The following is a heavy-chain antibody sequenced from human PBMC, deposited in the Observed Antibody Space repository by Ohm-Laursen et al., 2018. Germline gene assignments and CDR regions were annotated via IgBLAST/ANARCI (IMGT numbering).Heavy chain of an antibody. D-gene: IGHD3-22*01. CDR2: IYYSGIA. V-gene: IGHV4-59*01. CDR3: ARGYYYDRSGYPDAFDI. Sequence: SETLSLTCPVSGGSISTYYWSWIRQPPGKGLEWIGYIYYSGIANYNPSLKSRVTISLDTSKNQFSLKLSSVTAADTAVYYCARGYYYDRSGYPDAFDIWGQGTMVTVFS. CDR1: GGSISTYY. J-gene: IGHJ3*02.